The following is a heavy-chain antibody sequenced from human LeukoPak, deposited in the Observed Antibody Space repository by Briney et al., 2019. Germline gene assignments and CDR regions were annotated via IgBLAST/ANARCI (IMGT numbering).Heavy chain of an antibody. J-gene: IGHJ3*02. CDR1: CGPMNNYY. CDR2: IHYTGIT. D-gene: IGHD3-3*02. Sequence: PSETLSLTRIVSCGPMNNYYWTWIRQPPGKGLEWIAYIHYTGITNYNPFLRSRVTISLNASKSQFSLKLNSVTAADTAFYYCARILEGSGAAFDIWGQGTMVTVSS. V-gene: IGHV4-59*01. CDR3: ARILEGSGAAFDI.